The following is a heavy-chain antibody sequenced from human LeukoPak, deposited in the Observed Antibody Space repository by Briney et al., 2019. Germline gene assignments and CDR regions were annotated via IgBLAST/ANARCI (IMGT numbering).Heavy chain of an antibody. Sequence: SETLSHTCIVSGGSISSYYWRWLPQPAGRGLEWLGRIYISGRTNYNPSLKTRVTISIDTSKNQFSLKLRSVTAADTAVYYCARAGYYYDSSAYAIDYWGQGTLVTVSS. J-gene: IGHJ4*02. CDR3: ARAGYYYDSSAYAIDY. V-gene: IGHV4-4*07. CDR1: GGSISSYY. D-gene: IGHD3-22*01. CDR2: IYISGRT.